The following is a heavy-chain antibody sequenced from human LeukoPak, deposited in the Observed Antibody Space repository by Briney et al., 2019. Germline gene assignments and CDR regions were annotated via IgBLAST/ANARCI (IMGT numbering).Heavy chain of an antibody. D-gene: IGHD6-19*01. CDR3: AKSGVAVAEGPFDY. CDR2: IKGNGDDI. V-gene: IGHV3-23*01. J-gene: IGHJ4*02. CDR1: GFTFRRYG. Sequence: GGSLRLSCAASGFTFRRYGMSWVRQAPGKGLEWVSGIKGNGDDIYYADSVKGRFTISRDNSKNTLYLQMNSLRAEDTAVYYCAKSGVAVAEGPFDYWGQGTLVTVSS.